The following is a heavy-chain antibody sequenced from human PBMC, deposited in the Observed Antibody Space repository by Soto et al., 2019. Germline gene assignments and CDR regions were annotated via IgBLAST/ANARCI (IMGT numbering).Heavy chain of an antibody. CDR1: GGTFSSYT. J-gene: IGHJ6*02. CDR2: IIPILGIA. V-gene: IGHV1-69*02. CDR3: ARLSIQLWTPIPLDDFYYYGMDV. Sequence: QVQLVQSGAEVKKPGSSVKVSYKASGGTFSSYTISWVRQAPGQGLEWMGRIIPILGIANYAQKFQGRVTITADKSTSTAYMELSSLRSEDTAVYYCARLSIQLWTPIPLDDFYYYGMDVWGQGTTVTVSS. D-gene: IGHD5-18*01.